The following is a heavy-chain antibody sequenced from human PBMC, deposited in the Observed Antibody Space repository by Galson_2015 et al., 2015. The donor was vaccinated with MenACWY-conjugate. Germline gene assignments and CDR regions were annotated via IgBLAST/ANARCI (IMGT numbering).Heavy chain of an antibody. Sequence: CLRLSCAASGFTVWTNYMTWVRQAPGKGLEWVAVIHSGGSTYYADSVRDRFIISRDNSKNTLSLEMENLRAEDTAMYYCVRDPPPFTGWEGGDDFWGQGTLVTVSS. D-gene: IGHD1-26*01. CDR2: IHSGGST. J-gene: IGHJ4*02. V-gene: IGHV3-53*01. CDR1: GFTVWTNY. CDR3: VRDPPPFTGWEGGDDF.